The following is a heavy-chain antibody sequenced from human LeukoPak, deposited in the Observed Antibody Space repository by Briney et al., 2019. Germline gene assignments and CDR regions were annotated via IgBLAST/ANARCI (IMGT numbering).Heavy chain of an antibody. J-gene: IGHJ4*02. CDR2: INPNSGGT. V-gene: IGHV1-2*02. D-gene: IGHD3-22*01. CDR3: ARVAGTYYYDSSAYYLKSPFDN. Sequence: GASVKVSCKASGHAFTGYYMHWVRQAPRQGLEWMGWINPNSGGTNSAQKFQGRVTMTRDTSISTAYMELNRLRSDDTAVYYCARVAGTYYYDSSAYYLKSPFDNWGQGTLVTVSS. CDR1: GHAFTGYY.